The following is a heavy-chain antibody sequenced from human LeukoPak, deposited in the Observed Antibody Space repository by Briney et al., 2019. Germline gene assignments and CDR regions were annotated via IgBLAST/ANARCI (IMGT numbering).Heavy chain of an antibody. CDR3: ASDRSYAVDV. Sequence: GGSLRLSCAASRFSFSSYWMHWVRKPPGKGLAWVSRIKSDGSSTTYAASVQGRFTISRDNAKNTLYLQMNSLRGEDTAVYYCASDRSYAVDVWGQGTTVTVSS. CDR1: RFSFSSYW. V-gene: IGHV3-74*01. J-gene: IGHJ6*02. CDR2: IKSDGSST.